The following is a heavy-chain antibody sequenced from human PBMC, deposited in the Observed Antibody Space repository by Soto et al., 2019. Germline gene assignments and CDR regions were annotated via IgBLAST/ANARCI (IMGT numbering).Heavy chain of an antibody. CDR3: ARARMVLTRSYFDS. D-gene: IGHD3-22*01. J-gene: IGHJ4*02. V-gene: IGHV4-59*13. CDR2: ISSSGNT. CDR1: DGSISNFY. Sequence: SETLSLTCTVSDGSISNFYWSWIRQPPGKGLEWIGYISSSGNTNYNPSLKSRVSISVDTSKNQFSLNLTSVTAAYTGVYYCARARMVLTRSYFDSWGQGTPVTVSS.